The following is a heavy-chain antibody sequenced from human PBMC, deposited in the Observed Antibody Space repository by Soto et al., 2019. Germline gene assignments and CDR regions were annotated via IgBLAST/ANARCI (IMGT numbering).Heavy chain of an antibody. CDR3: ARDSLYEYYDFWSGATRAPVYYYYGMDV. Sequence: GGSLRLSCAASGFTFSSYWMHWVRQAPEKGLVWVSRINSDGSSTSYADTVRGRFTISRDNAKNTLYLQMNSLRAEDTAVYYCARDSLYEYYDFWSGATRAPVYYYYGMDVWGQGTTVTVSS. D-gene: IGHD3-3*01. V-gene: IGHV3-74*01. CDR2: INSDGSST. CDR1: GFTFSSYW. J-gene: IGHJ6*02.